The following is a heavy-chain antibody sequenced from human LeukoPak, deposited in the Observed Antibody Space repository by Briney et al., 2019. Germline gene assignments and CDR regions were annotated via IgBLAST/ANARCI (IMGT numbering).Heavy chain of an antibody. J-gene: IGHJ3*02. Sequence: SETLSLTCAVSGYSISSGYYWGWIRQPPGKGLEWIGSIYHSGSTYYNPSLKSRVTISVDTSKNQFSLKLSSVTAVDTAVYYCARHRSGPNAFDIWGQGTMVTVSS. CDR3: ARHRSGPNAFDI. CDR1: GYSISSGYY. CDR2: IYHSGST. V-gene: IGHV4-38-2*01. D-gene: IGHD3-3*01.